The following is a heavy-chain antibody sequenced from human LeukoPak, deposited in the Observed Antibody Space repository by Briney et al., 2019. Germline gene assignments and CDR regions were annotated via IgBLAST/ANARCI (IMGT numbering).Heavy chain of an antibody. CDR2: IDPSGGTT. CDR3: ARVATPSRNYYYYGMDV. CDR1: GYTFTSYS. D-gene: IGHD2-2*01. V-gene: IGHV1-46*01. Sequence: ASVKVSCKPSGYTFTSYSMHWVRQAPGQGLEWMGIIDPSGGTTRYAQKFQGRVTMIRDASTSTVYTELSSLRSEDTAVYYCARVATPSRNYYYYGMDVWGQGTTVTVSS. J-gene: IGHJ6*02.